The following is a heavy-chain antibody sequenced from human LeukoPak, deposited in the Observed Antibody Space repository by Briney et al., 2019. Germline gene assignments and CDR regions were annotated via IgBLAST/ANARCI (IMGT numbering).Heavy chain of an antibody. CDR2: ISYDGSNK. Sequence: GGSLRLSCAASGFTFSSYGMHWVRQAPGKGLEWVAVISYDGSNKYYADSVKGRFTISRDNSKNTLYLQMNSLRAEDTAVYYCAKDAMVIVGATRDYYYGMDVWGQGTTVTVSS. CDR1: GFTFSSYG. J-gene: IGHJ6*02. D-gene: IGHD1-26*01. CDR3: AKDAMVIVGATRDYYYGMDV. V-gene: IGHV3-30*18.